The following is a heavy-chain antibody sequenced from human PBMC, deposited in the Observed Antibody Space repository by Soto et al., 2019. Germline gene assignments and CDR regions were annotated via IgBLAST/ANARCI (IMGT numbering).Heavy chain of an antibody. J-gene: IGHJ5*02. D-gene: IGHD2-2*02. CDR1: GGSISSSSYY. CDR2: IYYSGST. Sequence: LSLTCTVSGGSISSSSYYWGWIRQPPGTGLEWIGSIYYSGSTYYNPSLKSRVTISVDTSKNQLSLRLSSVTAADTAVYYCARHWAGYCSSTSCYKFDPWGLGTLVTVSS. V-gene: IGHV4-39*01. CDR3: ARHWAGYCSSTSCYKFDP.